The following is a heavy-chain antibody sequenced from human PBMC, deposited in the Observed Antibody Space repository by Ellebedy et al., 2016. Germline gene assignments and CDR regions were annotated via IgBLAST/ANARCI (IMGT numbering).Heavy chain of an antibody. CDR1: GFTFSNFF. J-gene: IGHJ4*02. D-gene: IGHD4-17*01. Sequence: GGSLRLXXAASGFTFSNFFMSWVRQAPGGGLEWFSTISGDGDTTFSADSVKGRFTISRDNSRNTLYLQMDSLRAADTAVYYCYYGHYSGYWGQGTLVTVSS. CDR3: YYGHYSGY. CDR2: ISGDGDTT. V-gene: IGHV3-23*01.